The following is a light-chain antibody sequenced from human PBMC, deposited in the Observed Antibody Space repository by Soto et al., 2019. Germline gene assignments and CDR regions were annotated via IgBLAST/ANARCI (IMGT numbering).Light chain of an antibody. CDR3: QQYNSYSWT. V-gene: IGKV1-5*03. Sequence: DIQMTQSPSTLSASVGDRVTITCRASQSISSWLAWYQQKPGKAPKLLIYKASSLEIGVPSRFSGSGSGTEFTLTISSLQTDDFATYYCQQYNSYSWTFGQGTKVEIK. CDR1: QSISSW. J-gene: IGKJ1*01. CDR2: KAS.